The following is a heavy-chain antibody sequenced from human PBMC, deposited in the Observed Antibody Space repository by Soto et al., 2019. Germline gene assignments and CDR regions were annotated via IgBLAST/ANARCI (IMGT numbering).Heavy chain of an antibody. D-gene: IGHD2-2*01. CDR1: GGSFSGYY. CDR3: ARLVVVPAASYYFDY. CDR2: INHSGST. J-gene: IGHJ4*02. V-gene: IGHV4-34*01. Sequence: SETLSLTCAVYGGSFSGYYWSWIRQPPGKGLEWIGEINHSGSTNYNPSLKSRVTISVDTSKNQFSLKLSSVTAADTAVYYCARLVVVPAASYYFDYWGQGTLVTVSS.